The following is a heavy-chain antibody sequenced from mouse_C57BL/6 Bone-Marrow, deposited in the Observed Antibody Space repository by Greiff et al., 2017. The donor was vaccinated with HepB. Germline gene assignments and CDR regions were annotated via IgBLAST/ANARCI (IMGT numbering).Heavy chain of an antibody. V-gene: IGHV14-3*01. J-gene: IGHJ4*01. CDR3: ARNLFITTVVAIYYYAMDY. CDR2: IDPANGNT. D-gene: IGHD1-1*01. Sequence: VQLQQSVAELVRPGASVKLSCTASGFNIKNTYMHWVKQRPEQGLEWIGRIDPANGNTKYAPKFQGKATITADTSSNTAYLQLSSLTSEDTAIYYCARNLFITTVVAIYYYAMDYWGQGTSVTVSS. CDR1: GFNIKNTY.